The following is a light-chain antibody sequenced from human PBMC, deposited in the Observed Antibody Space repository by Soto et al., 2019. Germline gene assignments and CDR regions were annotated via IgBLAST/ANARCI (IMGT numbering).Light chain of an antibody. V-gene: IGLV2-14*01. J-gene: IGLJ1*01. CDR2: DVG. CDR1: SSDVGGYNS. Sequence: QSVLTQPASVSGSPGQSITISCTGTSSDVGGYNSVSWYQQHPGKAPKLVIYDVGNRPSGVSDRFSGSKSGNTASLTISGLQAEDEAEYYCSSYTSSSTYVFGAGSVVTVL. CDR3: SSYTSSSTYV.